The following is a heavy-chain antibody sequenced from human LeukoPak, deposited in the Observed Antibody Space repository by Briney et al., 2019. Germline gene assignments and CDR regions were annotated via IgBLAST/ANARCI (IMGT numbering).Heavy chain of an antibody. V-gene: IGHV3-21*01. J-gene: IGHJ4*02. CDR1: GFTFNSYS. Sequence: GGSLRLSCAASGFTFNSYSMNWVRQAPGKGLEWVSSISSSSSYIYYADSVKGRFTISRDNAKNSLYLQMNSLRAEDTAVYYCARVVGGIELDYWGQGTLVTVSS. CDR2: ISSSSSYI. CDR3: ARVVGGIELDY. D-gene: IGHD5-18*01.